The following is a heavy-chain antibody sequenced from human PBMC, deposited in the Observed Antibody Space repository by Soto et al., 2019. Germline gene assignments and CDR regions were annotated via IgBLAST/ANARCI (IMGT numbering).Heavy chain of an antibody. CDR3: ARENQWIQLAGGWGNFDY. D-gene: IGHD5-18*01. CDR1: GGSISSGDYY. J-gene: IGHJ4*02. Sequence: SETLSLTCTVSGGSISSGDYYWSWIRQPPGKGLEWIGYIYYSGSHYYNPSLKSRVTISVDTSKNQFSLKLRSVTAADTAVFYCARENQWIQLAGGWGNFDYWGQGTLVTVSS. V-gene: IGHV4-30-4*01. CDR2: IYYSGSH.